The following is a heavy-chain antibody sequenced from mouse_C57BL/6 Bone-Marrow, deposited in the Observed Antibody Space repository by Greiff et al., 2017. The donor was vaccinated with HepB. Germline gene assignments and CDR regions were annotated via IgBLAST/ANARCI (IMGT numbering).Heavy chain of an antibody. CDR2: IYPRSGNT. V-gene: IGHV1-81*01. CDR3: ARSGLNYCGSSYVF. J-gene: IGHJ2*01. D-gene: IGHD1-1*01. CDR1: GYTFTSYG. Sequence: QVQLQQPGAELARPGASVKLSCKASGYTFTSYGISWVKQRTGQGLEWIGEIYPRSGNTYYNEKFKGKATLTADKSSSTAYMELRSLTSEDSAVYFCARSGLNYCGSSYVFWGQGTTLTVSS.